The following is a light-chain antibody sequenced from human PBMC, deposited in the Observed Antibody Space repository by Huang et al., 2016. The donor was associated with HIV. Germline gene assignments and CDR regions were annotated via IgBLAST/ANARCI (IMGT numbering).Light chain of an antibody. CDR3: QQLNSFL. CDR2: ATS. V-gene: IGKV1-9*01. CDR1: QDINSN. J-gene: IGKJ3*01. Sequence: IQLTQSPSSLSASVGDRVTISCRASQDINSNLAWYQQKPGKAPKLLIYATSTLQNVVPSRFSGYGSGTVFTLTITSLQPDDFVIYYCQQLNSFLFGPGTRVDI.